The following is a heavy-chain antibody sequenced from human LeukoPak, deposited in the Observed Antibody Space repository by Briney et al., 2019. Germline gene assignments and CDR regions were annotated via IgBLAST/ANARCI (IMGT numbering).Heavy chain of an antibody. CDR2: ISYDGSNK. CDR3: ARPHDFWSGYIDY. Sequence: PGGSLRLSCAASGFTFSSYAMHWVRQAPGKGLEWVAVISYDGSNKYYADSVKGRFTISRDNSKNTLYLQMNSLRAEDTAVYYCARPHDFWSGYIDYWGQGTLVTVSS. CDR1: GFTFSSYA. D-gene: IGHD3-3*01. J-gene: IGHJ4*02. V-gene: IGHV3-30*01.